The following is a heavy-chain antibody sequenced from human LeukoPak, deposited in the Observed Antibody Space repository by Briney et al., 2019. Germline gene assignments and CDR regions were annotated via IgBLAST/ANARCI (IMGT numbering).Heavy chain of an antibody. CDR1: GFTFTTYG. V-gene: IGHV3-30*03. D-gene: IGHD6-13*01. Sequence: GGSLRLSCAASGFTFTTYGMHWVRQGPGKGLEWVAAISYDGSNKYYADSVKGRFTVSRDNSKNTLYLQLNSLGAEDTAVYYCASQIAAAGTYLTPHYWGQGTLVTVSS. J-gene: IGHJ4*02. CDR2: ISYDGSNK. CDR3: ASQIAAAGTYLTPHY.